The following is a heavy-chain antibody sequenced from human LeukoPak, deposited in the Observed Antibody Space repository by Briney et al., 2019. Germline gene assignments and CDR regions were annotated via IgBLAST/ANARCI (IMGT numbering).Heavy chain of an antibody. Sequence: ASVKVPCKASGYTFTGYYLHWVRQAPGQGLEWMGWINPHSGGTNYAQKLQGRVTMTTDTSTSTAYMELRSLRSDDTAVYYCARDWRRIAVAGTIGYWGQGTLVTVSS. J-gene: IGHJ4*02. CDR1: GYTFTGYY. V-gene: IGHV1-2*02. CDR3: ARDWRRIAVAGTIGY. CDR2: INPHSGGT. D-gene: IGHD6-19*01.